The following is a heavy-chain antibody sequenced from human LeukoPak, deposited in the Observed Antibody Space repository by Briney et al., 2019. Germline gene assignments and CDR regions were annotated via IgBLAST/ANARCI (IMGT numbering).Heavy chain of an antibody. V-gene: IGHV1-2*02. D-gene: IGHD3-16*01. CDR2: INPNSGTT. CDR3: ASLRLIDY. Sequence: ASVKVSCKASGYTFIGYYMHWVRQAPGQGLEWMGCINPNSGTTNYAQKFQGRVTMTRDTSITTAYMELSGLRSDDTAVYYCASLRLIDYWRQGTLVTVSS. J-gene: IGHJ4*02. CDR1: GYTFIGYY.